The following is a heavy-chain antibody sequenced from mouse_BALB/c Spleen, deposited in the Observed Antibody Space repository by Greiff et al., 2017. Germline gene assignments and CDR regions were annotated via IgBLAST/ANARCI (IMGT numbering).Heavy chain of an antibody. D-gene: IGHD2-2*01. CDR2: IWAGGST. V-gene: IGHV2-9*02. J-gene: IGHJ1*01. CDR3: AREGGYDDWYFDV. Sequence: QVQLKESGPGLVAPSQSLSITCTVSGFSFTSYGVHWVRQPPGKGLEWLGVIWAGGSTNYNSALMSRLSISKDNSKSQVFLKMNSLQTDDTAMYYCAREGGYDDWYFDVWGAGTTVTVSS. CDR1: GFSFTSYG.